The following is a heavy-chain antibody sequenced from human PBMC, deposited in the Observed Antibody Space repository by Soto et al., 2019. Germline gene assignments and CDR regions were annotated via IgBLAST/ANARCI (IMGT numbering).Heavy chain of an antibody. J-gene: IGHJ4*02. CDR3: TTDSSSWYTYFDY. D-gene: IGHD6-13*01. V-gene: IGHV3-15*01. Sequence: PGGSLRLSCAASGFTFSNAWMSWVRQAPGKGLEWVGRIKSKTDDGTTDYAAPVKGRFTISRDDSKNTLYLQMNSLKTEDTAVYYCTTDSSSWYTYFDYWGQGTLVTVSS. CDR2: IKSKTDDGTT. CDR1: GFTFSNAW.